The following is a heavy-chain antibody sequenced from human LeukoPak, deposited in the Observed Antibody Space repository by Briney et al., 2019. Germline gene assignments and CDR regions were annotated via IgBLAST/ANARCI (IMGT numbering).Heavy chain of an antibody. Sequence: GGSLRLSCAASGFTFSSYSMNWVRQAPGKGLEWISYISTSSTTYYADSVKGRFTISRDNGKNSLYLQMNSLRAEDTAVYYCAKDKAGAGFGDAFDIWGQGTMVTVSS. CDR1: GFTFSSYS. CDR2: ISTSSTT. D-gene: IGHD3-10*01. V-gene: IGHV3-48*01. CDR3: AKDKAGAGFGDAFDI. J-gene: IGHJ3*02.